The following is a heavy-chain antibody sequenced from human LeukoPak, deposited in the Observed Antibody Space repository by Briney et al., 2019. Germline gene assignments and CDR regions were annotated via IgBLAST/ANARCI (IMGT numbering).Heavy chain of an antibody. CDR2: IYYSGST. CDR3: ARDFGSGREEGWFDP. V-gene: IGHV4-59*01. J-gene: IGHJ5*02. Sequence: SETLSLTCSVSGGSIRGYYWSWIRQPPGKGLEWIGYIYYSGSTNYNPSLKSRVTMSVDTSKIQFSLNLTSVTAADTAVYYCARDFGSGREEGWFDPWGQGTLVTVSS. D-gene: IGHD3-3*01. CDR1: GGSIRGYY.